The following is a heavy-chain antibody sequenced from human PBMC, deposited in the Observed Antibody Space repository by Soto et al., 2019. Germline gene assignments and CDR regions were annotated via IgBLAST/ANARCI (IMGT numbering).Heavy chain of an antibody. D-gene: IGHD3-22*01. Sequence: ETLSLTCAVSGYSISSGYYWGWIRQPPGKGLEWIGSIYHSGSTYYNPSLKSRVTISVDTSKNQFSLKLSSVTAADTAVYYCASETDHTGTYYYDSSGFDYWGQGTLVTVSS. J-gene: IGHJ4*02. CDR2: IYHSGST. CDR1: GYSISSGYY. V-gene: IGHV4-38-2*01. CDR3: ASETDHTGTYYYDSSGFDY.